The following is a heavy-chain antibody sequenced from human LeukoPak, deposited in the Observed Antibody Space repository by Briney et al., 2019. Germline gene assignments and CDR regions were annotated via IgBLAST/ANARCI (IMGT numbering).Heavy chain of an antibody. J-gene: IGHJ6*03. Sequence: ASVKVSCKASGYTFTSYYMHWVRQAPGQGLEWMGIINPSGGSTSYAQKFQGRVTMTRDMSTSTVYMELRSLRSDDTAVYYCARDLTYSGSYYPFYYYYYYMDVWGKGTTVTVSS. CDR2: INPSGGST. CDR3: ARDLTYSGSYYPFYYYYYYMDV. V-gene: IGHV1-46*01. D-gene: IGHD1-26*01. CDR1: GYTFTSYY.